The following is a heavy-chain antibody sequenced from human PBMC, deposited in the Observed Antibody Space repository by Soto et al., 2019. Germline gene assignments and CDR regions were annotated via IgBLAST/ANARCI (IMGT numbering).Heavy chain of an antibody. CDR1: GGAFTSYA. J-gene: IGHJ4*02. Sequence: QVQLVQSGAEVKKPGSSVKVSCKASGGAFTSYAISWVRQAPGQGLEWMGGIIPIFGTANYPQKFQGRVTITALEFPRTAYMELSSLRFEGPSVYYCAGHPKYSTSSIFNLWGQGTLVPVSS. D-gene: IGHD6-6*01. V-gene: IGHV1-69*01. CDR2: IIPIFGTA. CDR3: AGHPKYSTSSIFNL.